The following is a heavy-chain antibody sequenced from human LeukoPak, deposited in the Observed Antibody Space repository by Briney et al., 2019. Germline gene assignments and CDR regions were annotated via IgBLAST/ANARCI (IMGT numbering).Heavy chain of an antibody. V-gene: IGHV5-51*01. D-gene: IGHD4-17*01. J-gene: IGHJ4*02. CDR1: GYSFTNYW. Sequence: GESLKISCKVSGYSFTNYWIGWVRQMPGKGLEWMGIIYPGDSDTRYSPSFQGQVTISADKSISTAYLQWSSLKASDTAMYYCARRGYGDYRGSVGEDYWGQGTLVTVSS. CDR2: IYPGDSDT. CDR3: ARRGYGDYRGSVGEDY.